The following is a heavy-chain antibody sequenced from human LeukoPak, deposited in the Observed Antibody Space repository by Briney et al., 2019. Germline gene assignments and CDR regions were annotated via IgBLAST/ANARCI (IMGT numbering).Heavy chain of an antibody. D-gene: IGHD3-16*02. V-gene: IGHV3-23*01. CDR2: ISGNGEII. CDR3: AKYTNDYVWGSYREHDY. CDR1: GFTFNTYA. Sequence: GGSLRLSCAASGFTFNTYAMSWVRQAPGKGLEWVSAISGNGEIIHYADSVKGRFTISRDNSKNTLYLQMSSLRAEDTAVYYCAKYTNDYVWGSYREHDYWGQGTLVTVSS. J-gene: IGHJ4*02.